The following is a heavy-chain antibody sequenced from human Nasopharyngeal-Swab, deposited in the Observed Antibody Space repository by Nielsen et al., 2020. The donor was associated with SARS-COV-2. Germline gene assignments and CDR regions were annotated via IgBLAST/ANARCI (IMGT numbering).Heavy chain of an antibody. CDR3: ARLIVATSWYFDL. Sequence: SETLSLTCTVSGGSISSGGYYWSWIRQHPGKGLEWIGYIYYSGSTYYNPSLKSRVIISVDTSKNQFSLKLSSVTAADTAVYYCARLIVATSWYFDLWGRGTLVTVSS. V-gene: IGHV4-31*03. CDR2: IYYSGST. CDR1: GGSISSGGYY. D-gene: IGHD5-12*01. J-gene: IGHJ2*01.